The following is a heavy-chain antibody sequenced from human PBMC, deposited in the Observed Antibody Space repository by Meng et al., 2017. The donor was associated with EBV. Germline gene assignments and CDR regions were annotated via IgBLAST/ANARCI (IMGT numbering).Heavy chain of an antibody. Sequence: QLQLRESGPGQVKPSETLSLTCTVSGDSISSFYYWGWIRQPPGRGLEWIGSVHYTGSTYYSPSLKSRVTVSVDTSKNQFSLRLTSVTAADTAVYYCARPFPSWQSPRLDPFGAWGQVTLCTVSS. V-gene: IGHV4-39*01. CDR2: VHYTGST. CDR3: ARPFPSWQSPRLDPFGA. J-gene: IGHJ5*02. D-gene: IGHD6-19*01. CDR1: GDSISSFYY.